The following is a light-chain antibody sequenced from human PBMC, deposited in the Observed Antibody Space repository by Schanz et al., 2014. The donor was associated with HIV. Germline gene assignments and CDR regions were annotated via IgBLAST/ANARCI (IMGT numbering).Light chain of an antibody. V-gene: IGLV1-40*01. CDR2: GNT. CDR1: GSNIGAGYD. CDR3: CSYTTTSTYV. Sequence: QSVLTQPPSVSGAPGQRVTISCTGSGSNIGAGYDVNWYQQVPGTAPKLLIYGNTNRPSGVPDRFSGSKSGTSASLAITGLQAEDEADYYCCSYTTTSTYVFGAGTKLTVL. J-gene: IGLJ1*01.